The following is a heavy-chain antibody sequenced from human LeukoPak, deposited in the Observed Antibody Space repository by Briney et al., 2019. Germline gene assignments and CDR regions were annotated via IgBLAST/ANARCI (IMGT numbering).Heavy chain of an antibody. J-gene: IGHJ6*04. CDR2: IIPIFGTA. V-gene: IGHV1-69*13. CDR3: ARAIRYFDWLLPFGMDV. D-gene: IGHD3-9*01. Sequence: SVKVSCKASGSTFSSYAISWVRQAPGQGLEWMGGIIPIFGTANYAQKFQGRVTITADESTSTAYMELSSLRSEDTAVYYCARAIRYFDWLLPFGMDVWGKGTTVTVSS. CDR1: GSTFSSYA.